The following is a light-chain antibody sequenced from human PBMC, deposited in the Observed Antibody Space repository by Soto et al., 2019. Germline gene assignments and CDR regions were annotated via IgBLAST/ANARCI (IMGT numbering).Light chain of an antibody. V-gene: IGKV3D-15*01. J-gene: IGKJ4*01. Sequence: EIVMTQSPATLSVSPGERATLSCRASQSVRSNLAWYQQKPGQAPRLLIYGASTRATGIPARFSGSGSGTEFTLTINSLQSEDFAVYYCQQYKNWPLLTFGGGTKVDIK. CDR1: QSVRSN. CDR3: QQYKNWPLLT. CDR2: GAS.